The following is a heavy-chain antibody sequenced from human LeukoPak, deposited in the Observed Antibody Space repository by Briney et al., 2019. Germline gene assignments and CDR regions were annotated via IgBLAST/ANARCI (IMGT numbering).Heavy chain of an antibody. CDR1: GYTFTSYY. V-gene: IGHV1-46*01. J-gene: IGHJ4*02. CDR2: INPSGGST. CDR3: ARGHYMAGSSPLLGY. D-gene: IGHD3-16*01. Sequence: GASVKVSCKASGYTFTSYYMHWVRQAPGQGLEWMGIINPSGGSTSYAQKFQGRVTMTRDMSTSTVYMELSSLRSEDTAVYYCARGHYMAGSSPLLGYWGRGTLVTVSS.